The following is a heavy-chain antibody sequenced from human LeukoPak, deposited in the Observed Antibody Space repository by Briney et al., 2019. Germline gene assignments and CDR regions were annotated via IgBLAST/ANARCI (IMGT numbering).Heavy chain of an antibody. Sequence: GRSLRLSCVASGFTFSHYAMHWVRQAPGKGLEWVSYISSSSSYTNYADSVKGRFTVSRDNAKNSLFLQMNSLRAEDTAVYYCARVRVTVTTLDYWGQGALVTVSS. J-gene: IGHJ4*02. V-gene: IGHV3-11*06. CDR3: ARVRVTVTTLDY. D-gene: IGHD4-17*01. CDR1: GFTFSHYA. CDR2: ISSSSSYT.